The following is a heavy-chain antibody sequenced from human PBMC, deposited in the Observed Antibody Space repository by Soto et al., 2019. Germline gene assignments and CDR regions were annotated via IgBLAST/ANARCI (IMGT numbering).Heavy chain of an antibody. CDR1: GGTFSSYA. V-gene: IGHV1-69*01. J-gene: IGHJ2*01. D-gene: IGHD3-22*01. CDR3: ASYCDSSGYPDWYFDL. CDR2: IIPIFGTA. Sequence: QVQLVQSGAEVKKPGSSVKVSCKASGGTFSSYAISWVRQAPGQGLEWMGGIIPIFGTANYAQKFQGRVTIAADESTSTAYMELSSLRSEDTAVYYCASYCDSSGYPDWYFDLWGRGTLVTVSS.